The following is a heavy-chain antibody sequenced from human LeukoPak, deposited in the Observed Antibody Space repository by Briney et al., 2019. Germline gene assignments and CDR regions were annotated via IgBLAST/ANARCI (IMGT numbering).Heavy chain of an antibody. Sequence: PGGSLRLSCTASGFSFSDYYMSWIRQAPGKGLEWVSYISSTTGYTNYADSVKGRFTISRDNAKNSLYLQMNSLRAEDTAVYYCARAYSSVASCDYWGQGTLVTVSS. CDR3: ARAYSSVASCDY. V-gene: IGHV3-11*06. CDR1: GFSFSDYY. CDR2: ISSTTGYT. D-gene: IGHD6-19*01. J-gene: IGHJ4*02.